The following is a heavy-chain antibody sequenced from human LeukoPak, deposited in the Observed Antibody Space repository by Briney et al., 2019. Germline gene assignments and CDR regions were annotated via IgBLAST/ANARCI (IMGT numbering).Heavy chain of an antibody. CDR1: GGSISSGGYY. V-gene: IGHV4-31*03. CDR2: IYYSGST. CDR3: ARDRPEVLRYFDWSRDMGDAFDI. Sequence: SQTLSLTCTVSGGSISSGGYYWSWIRQHAGKGLEWIGYIYYSGSTYYNPSLKSRVTISVYTSKNQFSLKLRSVNAADTAVYYCARDRPEVLRYFDWSRDMGDAFDIWGQGTMVTVSS. J-gene: IGHJ3*02. D-gene: IGHD3-9*01.